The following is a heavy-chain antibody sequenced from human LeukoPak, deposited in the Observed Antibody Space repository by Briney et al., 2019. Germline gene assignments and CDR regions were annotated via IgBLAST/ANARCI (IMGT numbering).Heavy chain of an antibody. V-gene: IGHV3-30*03. Sequence: QSGGSLRLSCAASGFTFSSYGMHWVRQAPGKGLEWVAVISYDGSNKYYADSVKGRFTISRDNSKNTLYLQMNSLRAEDTAVYYCARENGGRGSYFDYWGQGTLVTVSS. CDR2: ISYDGSNK. J-gene: IGHJ4*02. CDR3: ARENGGRGSYFDY. D-gene: IGHD1-26*01. CDR1: GFTFSSYG.